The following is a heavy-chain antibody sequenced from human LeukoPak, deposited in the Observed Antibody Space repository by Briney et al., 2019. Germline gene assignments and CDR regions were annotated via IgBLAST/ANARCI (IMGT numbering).Heavy chain of an antibody. Sequence: ASVKVSCKVSGYTFTSYYMHWVRQAPGQGLEWMGIINPSGGSTSYAQEFQGRVAMTRDTSTSTVYMELSSLRSEDTAVYYCAREGGRGADIWGQGTMVTVSS. V-gene: IGHV1-46*01. J-gene: IGHJ3*02. CDR3: AREGGRGADI. D-gene: IGHD2-15*01. CDR2: INPSGGST. CDR1: GYTFTSYY.